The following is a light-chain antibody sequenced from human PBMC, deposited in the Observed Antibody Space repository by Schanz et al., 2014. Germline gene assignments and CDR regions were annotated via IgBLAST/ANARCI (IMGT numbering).Light chain of an antibody. V-gene: IGKV3-20*01. J-gene: IGKJ2*01. Sequence: EIVLTQSPGTLSLSPGERATLSCRASQSVSSSYLAWYQQKPGQAPRLLIYGASSRATGIPDRFSGSGSGTDFTLTISRLETEDFAVYYCQQYGSSPKNFGQGTKLEI. CDR1: QSVSSSY. CDR3: QQYGSSPKN. CDR2: GAS.